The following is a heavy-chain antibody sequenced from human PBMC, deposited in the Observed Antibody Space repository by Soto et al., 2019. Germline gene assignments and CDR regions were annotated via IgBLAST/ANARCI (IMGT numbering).Heavy chain of an antibody. V-gene: IGHV3-30*18. J-gene: IGHJ5*02. CDR2: ISYDGSNK. CDR1: GFTFSSYG. Sequence: QVQLVESGGGVVQPGRSLRLSCAASGFTFSSYGMHWVRQAPGKGLEWVAVISYDGSNKYYADSVKGRFTISRDNSKNTLYLQMNSLRAEDTAVYYCAEDGEHCRSTSCYSWFYPWGQGTLVTVSS. CDR3: AEDGEHCRSTSCYSWFYP. D-gene: IGHD2-2*01.